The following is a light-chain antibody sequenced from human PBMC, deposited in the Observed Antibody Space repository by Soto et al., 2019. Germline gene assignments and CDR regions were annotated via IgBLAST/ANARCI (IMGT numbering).Light chain of an antibody. CDR3: QQRSNWPPIT. CDR1: QTVSSNY. CDR2: GAS. V-gene: IGKV3D-20*02. J-gene: IGKJ5*01. Sequence: EIILTQSPDTLSLSPGERATLSCMASQTVSSNYLAWCQQRPGQAPRLLIYGASTRAAGIPARFSGSGSGTDFTLTISSLEPEDFAVYYCQQRSNWPPITFGQGTRLEIK.